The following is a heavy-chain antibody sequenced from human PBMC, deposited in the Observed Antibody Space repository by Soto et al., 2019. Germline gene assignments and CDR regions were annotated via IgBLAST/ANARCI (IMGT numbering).Heavy chain of an antibody. Sequence: EVQLVESGGGLVQPGGSLRLSCAASGFIFRNYWMSWVRQAPGKVLEWVANMNQDGSEIYYVDSVKGRFTISRDNANDSLSLQMNSLRAEDTSLYYCVRAVGGSGAFWGQRALVTVSS. J-gene: IGHJ4*02. CDR3: VRAVGGSGAF. CDR1: GFIFRNYW. V-gene: IGHV3-7*04. D-gene: IGHD3-16*01. CDR2: MNQDGSEI.